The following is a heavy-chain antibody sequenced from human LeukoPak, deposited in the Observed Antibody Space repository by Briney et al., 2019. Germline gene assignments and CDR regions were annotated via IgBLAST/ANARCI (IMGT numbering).Heavy chain of an antibody. Sequence: TGGSLRLSCAASGFTVSSNYMSWVRQAPGKGLEWVSVIYSGGSTYYADSVKGRFTISRDNSKNTLYLQMNGLRAEDTAVYYCARDFYFDYWGQGTLVTVSS. CDR3: ARDFYFDY. V-gene: IGHV3-53*01. J-gene: IGHJ4*02. CDR2: IYSGGST. CDR1: GFTVSSNY.